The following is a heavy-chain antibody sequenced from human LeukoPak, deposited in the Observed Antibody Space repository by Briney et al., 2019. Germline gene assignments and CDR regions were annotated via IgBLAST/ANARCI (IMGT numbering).Heavy chain of an antibody. CDR2: IYYPEGT. V-gene: IGHV4-39*01. J-gene: IGHJ6*02. CDR1: GGSIGSSGFY. D-gene: IGHD6-19*01. Sequence: PSETLSLTCKVSGGSIGSSGFYWGWIRQPPGKGLEWIGSIYYPEGTHYNPSLESRVTISVDTSKYQVSLTLSSVTATDTAVYYCVRHVSSGWDYYNGLDVWGQGTTVTVSS. CDR3: VRHVSSGWDYYNGLDV.